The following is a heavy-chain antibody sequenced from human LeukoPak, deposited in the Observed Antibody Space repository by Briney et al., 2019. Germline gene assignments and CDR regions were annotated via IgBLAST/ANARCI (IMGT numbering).Heavy chain of an antibody. CDR2: VSPEGSRT. Sequence: GGSPRLSCAASGFTFSTYWMHWVRQAPGKGLVWVARVSPEGSRTTYADSVKGRFTISRDNAKNSLYLQMNSLRAEDTAVYYCARHTGTYFNYWGQGTLVTVSS. V-gene: IGHV3-74*03. CDR1: GFTFSTYW. CDR3: ARHTGTYFNY. J-gene: IGHJ4*02. D-gene: IGHD1-26*01.